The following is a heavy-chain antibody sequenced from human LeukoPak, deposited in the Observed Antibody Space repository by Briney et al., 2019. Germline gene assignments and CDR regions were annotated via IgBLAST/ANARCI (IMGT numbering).Heavy chain of an antibody. D-gene: IGHD3-16*02. CDR3: ARYRIPLGFDY. CDR2: IYHSGRT. V-gene: IGHV4-38-2*01. J-gene: IGHJ4*02. CDR1: GYSISSGHY. Sequence: SETLSLTCAVSGYSISSGHYWGWIRQPPGKGLEWIGSIYHSGRTYYNPSLKSRVTIPVDTSKNQFSLKLSSVTAADTAVYYCARYRIPLGFDYWGQGTLVTVSS.